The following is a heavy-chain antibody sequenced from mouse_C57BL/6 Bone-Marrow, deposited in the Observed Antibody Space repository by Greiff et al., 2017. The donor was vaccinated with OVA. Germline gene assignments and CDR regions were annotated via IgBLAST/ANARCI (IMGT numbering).Heavy chain of an antibody. CDR1: GFNIKDYY. Sequence: VQLQQSGAELVKPGASVKLSCTASGFNIKDYYMHWVKQRTEQGLEWIGRIDHEDGETKYAPKFQGKATITADTSSNTADLQLSSLTSEDTAVYYCARDYYGSSYVYWYFDVWGTGTTVTVSS. D-gene: IGHD1-1*01. J-gene: IGHJ1*03. V-gene: IGHV14-2*01. CDR3: ARDYYGSSYVYWYFDV. CDR2: IDHEDGET.